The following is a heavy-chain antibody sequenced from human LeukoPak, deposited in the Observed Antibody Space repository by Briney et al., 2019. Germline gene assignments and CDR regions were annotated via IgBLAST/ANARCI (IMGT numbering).Heavy chain of an antibody. CDR2: ISSSSSYI. CDR3: ARDGQQWLVLFGSWYYYMDV. V-gene: IGHV3-21*01. Sequence: GGSLRLSCAASGFTFSSYSMNWVRQAPGKGLEWVSSISSSSSYIYYADSVKGRFTISRDNAKNSLYLQMNSLRAEDTAVYYCARDGQQWLVLFGSWYYYMDVWGKGTTVTVSS. J-gene: IGHJ6*03. D-gene: IGHD6-19*01. CDR1: GFTFSSYS.